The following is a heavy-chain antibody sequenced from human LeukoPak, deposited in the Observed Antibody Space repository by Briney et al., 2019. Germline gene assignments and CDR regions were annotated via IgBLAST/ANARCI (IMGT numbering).Heavy chain of an antibody. CDR2: IWYDGSNK. CDR3: ARDGTGSGFDY. Sequence: GGSLRLSCAASGFSLSSYGMHWVRQAPGKGLEWVAVIWYDGSNKYYADSVKGRFTISRDNSKNTLYLQMNSLRAEDTAVYYCARDGTGSGFDYWGQGTLVTVSS. J-gene: IGHJ4*02. V-gene: IGHV3-33*01. CDR1: GFSLSSYG. D-gene: IGHD1-7*01.